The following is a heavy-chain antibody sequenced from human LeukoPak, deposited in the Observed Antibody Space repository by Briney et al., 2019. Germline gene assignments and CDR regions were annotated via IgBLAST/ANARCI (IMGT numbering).Heavy chain of an antibody. V-gene: IGHV4-4*02. Sequence: SETLSLTCAVSGGSISSNYWWSWVRQPPGKGLEWIGYVYYSGSTNYNPSLKSRVYISVDTSNNQFSLKLRSVTAADTAVYYCVRAAGSSSWSTWGQGALVTVSS. CDR1: GGSISSNYW. J-gene: IGHJ5*02. CDR3: VRAAGSSSWST. CDR2: VYYSGST. D-gene: IGHD6-13*01.